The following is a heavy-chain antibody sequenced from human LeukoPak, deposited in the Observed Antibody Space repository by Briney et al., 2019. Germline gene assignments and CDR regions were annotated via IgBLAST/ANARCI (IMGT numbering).Heavy chain of an antibody. D-gene: IGHD3-9*01. Sequence: ASETLSLTCTVSGGSISSYYWSWIRQPAGKGLEWIGRIYTSGSTNYNPSLKSRVTMSVDTSKNQFSLKLSSVTAADTAVYYCARASYYDILTGYYDQYYFDYWGQGTLVTVSS. CDR2: IYTSGST. CDR1: GGSISSYY. CDR3: ARASYYDILTGYYDQYYFDY. J-gene: IGHJ4*02. V-gene: IGHV4-4*07.